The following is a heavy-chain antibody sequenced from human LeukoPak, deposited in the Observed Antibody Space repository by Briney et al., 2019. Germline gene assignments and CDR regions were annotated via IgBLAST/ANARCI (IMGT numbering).Heavy chain of an antibody. J-gene: IGHJ3*02. CDR1: GFTFSSYG. CDR3: ARAPAAFDI. Sequence: GGSLRLSCAASGFTFSSYGMHWVRQPPGKGLEWVAVIWYDGSNKYYADSVKGRFTISRDNSKNTLYLQMNSLRAEDTAVYYCARAPAAFDIWGQGTMVTVSS. V-gene: IGHV3-33*01. CDR2: IWYDGSNK.